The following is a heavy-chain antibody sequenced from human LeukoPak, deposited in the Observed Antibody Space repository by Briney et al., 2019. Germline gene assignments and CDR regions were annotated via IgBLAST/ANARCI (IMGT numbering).Heavy chain of an antibody. J-gene: IGHJ6*02. D-gene: IGHD3-22*01. Sequence: SVKVSCKASGGTFISYAISWVRQAPGQGLEWMGGIIPIFGTANYAQKFQGRVTITADESTSTAYMELSSLRSEDTAVYYCARDDYYDSSGYSYYYYGMDAWGQGTTVTVSS. CDR3: ARDDYYDSSGYSYYYYGMDA. V-gene: IGHV1-69*13. CDR2: IIPIFGTA. CDR1: GGTFISYA.